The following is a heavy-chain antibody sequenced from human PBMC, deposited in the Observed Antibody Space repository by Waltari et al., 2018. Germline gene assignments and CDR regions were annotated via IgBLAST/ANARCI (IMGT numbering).Heavy chain of an antibody. D-gene: IGHD5-12*01. CDR3: ARGYRKAFDI. CDR2: IYSTGSTI. CDR1: GFTFSDFS. J-gene: IGHJ4*02. V-gene: IGHV3-48*04. Sequence: EVQLVESGGGLVQPGGSLRLSCAASGFTFSDFSMNWVRDAPGKGLEWVSYIYSTGSTIYYADSVKGRFTISRDNAQNSLYLQMNSLRADDTAVYYCARGYRKAFDIWGQGTLVTVSS.